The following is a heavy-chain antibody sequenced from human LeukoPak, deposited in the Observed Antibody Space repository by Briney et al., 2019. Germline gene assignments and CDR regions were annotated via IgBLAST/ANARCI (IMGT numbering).Heavy chain of an antibody. V-gene: IGHV1-8*01. CDR3: ARGPVGYYHGSEDWYFDL. CDR1: GYTFTSYD. Sequence: ASVKVSCKASGYTFTSYDINWVRQATGQGLEWMGWMNPNSGNTGYAQKFQGRVTMTRNTSISTAYMELSSLGSEDTAVYYCARGPVGYYHGSEDWYFDLWGRGTLVTVSS. CDR2: MNPNSGNT. J-gene: IGHJ2*01. D-gene: IGHD2/OR15-2a*01.